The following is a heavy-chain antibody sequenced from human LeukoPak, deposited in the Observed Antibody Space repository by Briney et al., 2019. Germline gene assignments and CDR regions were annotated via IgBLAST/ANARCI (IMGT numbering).Heavy chain of an antibody. CDR1: GDSVSSNSAA. CDR3: ARDLYYYGSGSYYKPLDY. D-gene: IGHD3-10*01. CDR2: TYYRSKWYN. J-gene: IGHJ4*02. V-gene: IGHV6-1*01. Sequence: SQTLSLTCAISGDSVSSNSAAWNWIRQSPSRGLEWLGRTYYRSKWYNDYAVSVKSRMTINPDTSKNQFSLQLNSVTPEDTAVYYCARDLYYYGSGSYYKPLDYWGQGTLVTVSS.